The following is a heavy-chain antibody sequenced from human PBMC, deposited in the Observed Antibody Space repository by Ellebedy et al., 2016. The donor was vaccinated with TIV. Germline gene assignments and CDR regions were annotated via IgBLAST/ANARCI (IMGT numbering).Heavy chain of an antibody. Sequence: ASVKVSCKASGYTFTSYAMHWVRQAPGQRLEWMGWINAGNGNTKYSQKFQGRVTITRDTSASTAYMELRSLRSDDTAVYYCARGPYGGISVWYFDVWGRGTLVTVSS. V-gene: IGHV1-3*01. J-gene: IGHJ2*01. D-gene: IGHD4-23*01. CDR1: GYTFTSYA. CDR3: ARGPYGGISVWYFDV. CDR2: INAGNGNT.